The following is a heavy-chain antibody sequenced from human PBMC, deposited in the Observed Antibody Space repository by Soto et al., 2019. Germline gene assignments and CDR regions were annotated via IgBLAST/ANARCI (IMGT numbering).Heavy chain of an antibody. Sequence: SETLSLTCTVSGGSISNYYWTWIRQPAGKGLEWIGRIYSSGSANYNPSLKSRVTMSVDTSKNQFSLKLSSVTAADTALYYYARQTTYSSSWYDYWGHGTLVTVSS. V-gene: IGHV4-4*07. D-gene: IGHD6-13*01. CDR2: IYSSGSA. CDR3: ARQTTYSSSWYDY. CDR1: GGSISNYY. J-gene: IGHJ5*01.